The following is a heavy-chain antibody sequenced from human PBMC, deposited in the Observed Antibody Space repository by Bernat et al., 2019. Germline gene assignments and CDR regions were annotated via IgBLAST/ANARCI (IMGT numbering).Heavy chain of an antibody. CDR1: GFTFSSYS. CDR3: ARGRRLGELSFLLYWYFDL. V-gene: IGHV3-21*01. Sequence: EVQLVESGGGLVKPGGSLRLSCAASGFTFSSYSMNWVRQAPGKGLEWVSSISSSSSYIYYADSVKGRFTISRDNAKNSLYLQMNSLRAEDTAVYYCARGRRLGELSFLLYWYFDLWGRGTLVTVSS. J-gene: IGHJ2*01. D-gene: IGHD3-16*02. CDR2: ISSSSSYI.